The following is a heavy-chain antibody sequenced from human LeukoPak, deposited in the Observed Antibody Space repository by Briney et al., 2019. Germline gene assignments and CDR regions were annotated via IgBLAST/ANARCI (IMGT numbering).Heavy chain of an antibody. V-gene: IGHV3-23*01. CDR1: GFTFSSYA. CDR2: FSGSGGNT. D-gene: IGHD3-10*01. J-gene: IGHJ3*02. Sequence: GGSLRLSCAASGFTFSSYAMSWVRQAPGKGLEWVSTFSGSGGNTYYADSVEGRFTISRDNSKNTLYLQMNSLRAEDTAVYYCARDKAGAGFGDAFDIWGQGTMVTVSS. CDR3: ARDKAGAGFGDAFDI.